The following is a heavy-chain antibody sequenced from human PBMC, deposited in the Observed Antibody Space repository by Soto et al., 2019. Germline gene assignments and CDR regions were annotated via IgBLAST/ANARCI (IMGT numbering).Heavy chain of an antibody. D-gene: IGHD1-1*01. CDR3: ARVPNWNAGRFDY. CDR1: GGSFSGYY. J-gene: IGHJ4*02. V-gene: IGHV4-34*01. CDR2: INHSGST. Sequence: QVQLQQWGAGLLKPSETLSLTCAVYGGSFSGYYWSWIRQPPGKGLEWIGEINHSGSTNYNPPLKSRVTIPVATSQNQFALKLSSVTAADTAVYYCARVPNWNAGRFDYWGQGTLVTVSS.